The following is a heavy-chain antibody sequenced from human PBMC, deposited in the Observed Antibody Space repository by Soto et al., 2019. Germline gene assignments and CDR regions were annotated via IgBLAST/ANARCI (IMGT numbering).Heavy chain of an antibody. D-gene: IGHD6-13*01. CDR2: IYYNGIT. V-gene: IGHV4-61*01. J-gene: IGHJ4*02. Sequence: SETLSLTCTVSGASVSSGRYYWSWIRQPPGKGLEWIGYIYYNGITNYNPSLKSRLTISLDTSKNQFSLKLSSVTAADTAVYYCARVFSSSWFYYFDFWGQGTLVTVSS. CDR1: GASVSSGRYY. CDR3: ARVFSSSWFYYFDF.